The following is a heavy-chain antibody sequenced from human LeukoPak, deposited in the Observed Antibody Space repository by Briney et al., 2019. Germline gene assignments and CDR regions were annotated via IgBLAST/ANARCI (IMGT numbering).Heavy chain of an antibody. D-gene: IGHD2-8*01. V-gene: IGHV1-2*06. CDR3: ASLSCSNGVCYNFDY. Sequence: ASVKVSCKTSGYIFTGYYVHWVRQAPGQGLEWMGRINPNSGVTDYSQKFYGRITMTTDTSISTAYMEMSRLRSDDTAAYYCASLSCSNGVCYNFDYWGQGTLVTVSS. J-gene: IGHJ4*02. CDR2: INPNSGVT. CDR1: GYIFTGYY.